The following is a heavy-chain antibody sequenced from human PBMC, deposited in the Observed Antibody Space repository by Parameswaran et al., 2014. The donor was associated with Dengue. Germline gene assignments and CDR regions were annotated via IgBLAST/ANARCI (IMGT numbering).Heavy chain of an antibody. CDR2: ISSSSSYI. CDR3: ARDRGITMVRGVIINPRFCDY. V-gene: IGHV3-21*01. D-gene: IGHD3-10*01. Sequence: VRQAPGKGLEWVSSISSSSSYIYYADSVKGRFTISRDNAKNSLYLQMNSLRAEDTAVYYCARDRGITMVRGVIINPRFCDYWGQGTLVTVSS. J-gene: IGHJ4*02.